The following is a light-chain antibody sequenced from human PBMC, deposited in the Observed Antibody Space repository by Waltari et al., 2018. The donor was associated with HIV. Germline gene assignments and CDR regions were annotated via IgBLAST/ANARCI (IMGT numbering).Light chain of an antibody. V-gene: IGLV2-8*01. Sequence: QSALTQPPSASGSPGQSVTLSCTGTNSAIGNYDYVSWYQPHPGKAPKLVISEVTKRPSGVSDRFSGSKSGNTAFLTVSGLQAEDEADYYCSSFANRDGFYVLFGGGTRLTVL. CDR2: EVT. J-gene: IGLJ2*01. CDR3: SSFANRDGFYVL. CDR1: NSAIGNYDY.